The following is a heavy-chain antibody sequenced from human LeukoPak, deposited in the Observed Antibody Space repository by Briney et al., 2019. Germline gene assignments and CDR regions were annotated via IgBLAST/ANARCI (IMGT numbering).Heavy chain of an antibody. V-gene: IGHV4-34*01. CDR3: ARVNYGDFRV. CDR2: INHSGST. J-gene: IGHJ4*02. D-gene: IGHD4-17*01. CDR1: GGSLSGYY. Sequence: PSETLSLTCAAYGGSLSGYYWSWIRQPPGKGLEWIGEINHSGSTGYNPSLKSRVTISLDTSENRFSLRLASVTAADTAVYYCARVNYGDFRVWGQGTLVTVSS.